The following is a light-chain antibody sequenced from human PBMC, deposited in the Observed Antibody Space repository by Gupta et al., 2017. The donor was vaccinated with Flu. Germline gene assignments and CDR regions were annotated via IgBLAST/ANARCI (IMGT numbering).Light chain of an antibody. CDR3: QQSYNTPLT. Sequence: DILMTQSPDSLAVSLGERATINCKSSQSILYSSNNKNFLAWYQQKPGQPPKLLLYWASARESGVPDRFSGRGSGADFTLTISSLHAEDVAVYSCQQSYNTPLTFGGGTXVEIK. V-gene: IGKV4-1*01. J-gene: IGKJ4*01. CDR2: WAS. CDR1: QSILYSSNNKNF.